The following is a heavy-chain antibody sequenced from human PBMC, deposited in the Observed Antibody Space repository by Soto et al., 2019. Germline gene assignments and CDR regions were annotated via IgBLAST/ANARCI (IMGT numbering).Heavy chain of an antibody. Sequence: GGSLRLSCAASGFTFSSYEMNWVRQARGKGLEWVSFIWYNGITKYYADSVKGRFTISRDNSNNTLYVQMNSLKAEDTAVYYCVRDPYLPTAGRLASLHYWGPGTLVTVSS. V-gene: IGHV3-33*08. CDR2: IWYNGITK. CDR3: VRDPYLPTAGRLASLHY. CDR1: GFTFSSYE. J-gene: IGHJ4*02. D-gene: IGHD1-1*01.